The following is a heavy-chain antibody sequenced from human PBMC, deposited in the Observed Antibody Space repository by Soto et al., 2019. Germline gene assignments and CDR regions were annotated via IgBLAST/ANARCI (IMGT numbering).Heavy chain of an antibody. V-gene: IGHV4-61*01. CDR1: GGSVSSGSYY. Sequence: PEETLSLTCTVSGGSVSSGSYYWSWIRQPPGKGLEWIGYIYYNGSTNYNPSLKSRVTISVDTSKNQFSLKLSSVTAADTAVYYCARGSRYCSGGSCYSRYYYYYGMDVWGQGTTVTVSS. CDR2: IYYNGST. D-gene: IGHD2-15*01. J-gene: IGHJ6*02. CDR3: ARGSRYCSGGSCYSRYYYYYGMDV.